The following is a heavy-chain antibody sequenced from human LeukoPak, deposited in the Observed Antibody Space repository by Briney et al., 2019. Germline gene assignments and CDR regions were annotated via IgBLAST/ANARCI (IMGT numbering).Heavy chain of an antibody. J-gene: IGHJ4*02. CDR1: GFTFSSYA. CDR3: ARVGITMVRGVPAPIDY. D-gene: IGHD3-10*01. CDR2: ISYDGSNK. Sequence: PGRSLRLSCAASGFTFSSYATHWVRQAPGKGLEWVAVISYDGSNKYYADSVKGRFTISRDNSKNTLYLQMNSLRAEDTAVYYCARVGITMVRGVPAPIDYWGQGTLVTVSS. V-gene: IGHV3-30*04.